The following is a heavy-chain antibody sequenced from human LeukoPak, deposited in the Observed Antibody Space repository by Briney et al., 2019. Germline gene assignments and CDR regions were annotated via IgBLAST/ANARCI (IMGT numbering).Heavy chain of an antibody. Sequence: GGSLRLSCAASGFTFSSYSMSWVRQAPGKGLEWVSIISDSGANTYYADSVRGRFTISRDNSKNTLYLQMNSLRAEDTAVYYCARGPSGYHNTGGQGTLVTVSS. D-gene: IGHD5-12*01. V-gene: IGHV3-23*01. CDR3: ARGPSGYHNT. CDR1: GFTFSSYS. J-gene: IGHJ4*02. CDR2: ISDSGANT.